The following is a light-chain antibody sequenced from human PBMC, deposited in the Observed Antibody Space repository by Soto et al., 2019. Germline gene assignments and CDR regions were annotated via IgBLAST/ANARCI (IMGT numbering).Light chain of an antibody. J-gene: IGKJ4*01. CDR3: QQYGSSHT. CDR1: QSVTSSF. Sequence: EIVLTQSPGTLSLSPGERATLSCRASQSVTSSFLAWYQPKPGHAPTLLIYGASSRATGIPDRLSGSGSGKDFTLTISRLEPDNFAVYYCQQYGSSHTFGGGTKVEIK. CDR2: GAS. V-gene: IGKV3-20*01.